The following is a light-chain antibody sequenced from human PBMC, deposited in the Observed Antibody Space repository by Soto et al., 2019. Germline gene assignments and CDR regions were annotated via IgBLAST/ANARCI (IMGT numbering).Light chain of an antibody. CDR3: AAWDDSLNGEVV. Sequence: QPVLTQPPSASGTPGQRVTISCSGSGSNIGSHTVSWYQQLPGTAPNLLIYSNDQRPSGVPDRFSGSKSGTSASLAISGLQSEDEADYYCAAWDDSLNGEVVFGGGTKLTVL. CDR2: SND. J-gene: IGLJ2*01. V-gene: IGLV1-44*01. CDR1: GSNIGSHT.